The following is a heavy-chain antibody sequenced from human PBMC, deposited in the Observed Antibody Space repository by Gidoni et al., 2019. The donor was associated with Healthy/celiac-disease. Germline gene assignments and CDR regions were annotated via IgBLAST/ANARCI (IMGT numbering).Heavy chain of an antibody. V-gene: IGHV4-39*01. D-gene: IGHD3-22*01. CDR2: T. Sequence: TYYNPSLKSRVTISVDTSKNQFSLKLSSVTAADTAVYYCARLGSIPITMIVVANWPLWFDPWGQGTLVTVSS. CDR3: ARLGSIPITMIVVANWPLWFDP. J-gene: IGHJ5*02.